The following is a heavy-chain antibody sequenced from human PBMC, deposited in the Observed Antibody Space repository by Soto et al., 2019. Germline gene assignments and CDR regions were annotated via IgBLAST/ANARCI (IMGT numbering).Heavy chain of an antibody. V-gene: IGHV1-18*01. Sequence: QVQLAQSGAEVKKPGASVTVSCKASGYTFSSYGISWVRQAPGQGLEWVGWISVHDGYTKYATELQGRVTMTTDTSTSTAYMELRSLRSDDSAVYFCARLEHNFGPHDYWGQGTLVTVTS. CDR3: ARLEHNFGPHDY. CDR2: ISVHDGYT. J-gene: IGHJ4*02. D-gene: IGHD1-1*01. CDR1: GYTFSSYG.